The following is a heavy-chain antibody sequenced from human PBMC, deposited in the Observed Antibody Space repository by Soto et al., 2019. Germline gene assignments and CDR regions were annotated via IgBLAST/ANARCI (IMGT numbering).Heavy chain of an antibody. CDR3: GRGSSWTKVEY. V-gene: IGHV1-69*01. Sequence: QVQLVQSGAEVKKPGSSVKVSCKASGGTVSNSAISWLRQAPGQGLEWLGGIIPIFGPAIYARKFRGRVTITADESTSTAYMELSTVRSEDTAVYYCGRGSSWTKVEYWGQGTQVTVSS. CDR1: GGTVSNSA. J-gene: IGHJ4*02. CDR2: IIPIFGPA. D-gene: IGHD2-15*01.